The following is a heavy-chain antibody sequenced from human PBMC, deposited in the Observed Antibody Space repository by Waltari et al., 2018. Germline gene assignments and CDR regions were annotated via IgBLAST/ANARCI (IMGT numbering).Heavy chain of an antibody. Sequence: QVQLVQSGAAVKTPGASVKVYCKAYGYRFTLHYIHWVRQAPGQGLEWMGWINPNSGGTNYAQKFQGRVTMTRDTSISTAYMEVSRLRSDDTAVYYCARGYYGDFTLDYWGQGTLVTVSS. D-gene: IGHD4-17*01. CDR2: INPNSGGT. CDR1: GYRFTLHY. CDR3: ARGYYGDFTLDY. J-gene: IGHJ4*02. V-gene: IGHV1-2*02.